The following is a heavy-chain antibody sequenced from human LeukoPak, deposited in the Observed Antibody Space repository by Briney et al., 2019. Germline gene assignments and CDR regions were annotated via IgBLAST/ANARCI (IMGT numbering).Heavy chain of an antibody. CDR3: ARDQEGIPYWYLDL. CDR2: INPSGGTT. J-gene: IGHJ2*01. D-gene: IGHD3-10*01. Sequence: ASVKVSCKASGYTFTSYYLHWVRQAPGQGLEWMGIINPSGGTTTYAQKFQGRVTMTRDTSTSTVYMELSSLGSEDTAVHYCARDQEGIPYWYLDLWGRGTLVTVSS. V-gene: IGHV1-46*01. CDR1: GYTFTSYY.